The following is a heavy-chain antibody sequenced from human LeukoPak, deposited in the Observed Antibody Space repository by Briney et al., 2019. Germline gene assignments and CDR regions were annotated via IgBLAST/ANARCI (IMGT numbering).Heavy chain of an antibody. D-gene: IGHD1-26*01. CDR2: ISWNSGSM. CDR3: TREVSGSLYFDY. CDR1: GFIFDDYA. V-gene: IGHV3-9*01. J-gene: IGHJ4*02. Sequence: GTSLRLSCAASGFIFDDYAVHWVRQAPGKGLEWVSGISWNSGSMEYADSVKGRFTISRDNAKNTVYLQMNSLRAEDTAVYYCTREVSGSLYFDYWGQGTLVTVSS.